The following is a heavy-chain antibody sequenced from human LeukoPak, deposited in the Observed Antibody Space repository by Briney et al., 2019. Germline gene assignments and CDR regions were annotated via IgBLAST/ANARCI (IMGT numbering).Heavy chain of an antibody. CDR1: GYTFTSYY. Sequence: GASVKVSCKASGYTFTSYYMHWVRQAPGQGLEWMGIINPSGGSTSYAQKFQGRVTMTRDTSTSTVYMELSSLRSGDTAVYYCATLGITMTAIGYWGQGTLVTVSS. V-gene: IGHV1-46*01. CDR2: INPSGGST. D-gene: IGHD3-22*01. CDR3: ATLGITMTAIGY. J-gene: IGHJ4*02.